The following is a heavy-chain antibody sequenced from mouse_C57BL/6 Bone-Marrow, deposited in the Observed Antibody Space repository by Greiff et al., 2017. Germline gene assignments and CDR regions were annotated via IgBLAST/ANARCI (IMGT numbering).Heavy chain of an antibody. V-gene: IGHV5-4*01. CDR2: ISDGGSYT. D-gene: IGHD2-2*01. CDR1: GFTFSSYA. Sequence: EVKLVESGGGLVKPGGSLKLSCAASGFTFSSYAMSWVRQTPEKRLEWVATISDGGSYTYYPANVKGRFTISRDNAKNHLYLQMSHLTSEDTAMXYSARDTVVTRPYSYAMDYWGQGSSDTVS. J-gene: IGHJ4*01. CDR3: ARDTVVTRPYSYAMDY.